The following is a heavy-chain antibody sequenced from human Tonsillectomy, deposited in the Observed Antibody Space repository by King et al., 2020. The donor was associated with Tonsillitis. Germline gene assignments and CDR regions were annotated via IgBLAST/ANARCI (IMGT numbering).Heavy chain of an antibody. CDR1: GFTFSSYG. Sequence: VQLVESGGGVVQPGRSLRLSCAASGFTFSSYGMHWVRQAPGKGLVWVAVTSYDGSDKYYADSVKGRFTISRDNSKNTLYLQMNSLRAEDTAVYYCARRRWVLLQFGENGIDVWGQGTTVTVSS. CDR2: TSYDGSDK. J-gene: IGHJ6*02. V-gene: IGHV3-33*05. CDR3: ARRRWVLLQFGENGIDV. D-gene: IGHD3-10*01.